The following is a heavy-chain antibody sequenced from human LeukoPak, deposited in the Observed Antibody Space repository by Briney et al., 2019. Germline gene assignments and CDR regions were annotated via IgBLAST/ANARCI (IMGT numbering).Heavy chain of an antibody. D-gene: IGHD1-26*01. CDR2: TVGGGDGT. Sequence: PGGSLRLSCAASGFTFSSTSMSWVRQAPGKGLEWVAVTVGGGDGTYYADSVKGRFTISRDNSKNTLYLQMNSLRAEDTAVYSCAKDRRGSGIVGDYYIDYWGQGTLVAVSS. V-gene: IGHV3-23*01. CDR1: GFTFSSTS. CDR3: AKDRRGSGIVGDYYIDY. J-gene: IGHJ4*02.